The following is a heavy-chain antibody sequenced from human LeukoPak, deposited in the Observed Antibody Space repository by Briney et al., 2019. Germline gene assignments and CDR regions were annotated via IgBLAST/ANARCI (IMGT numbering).Heavy chain of an antibody. D-gene: IGHD4-17*01. V-gene: IGHV4-61*02. CDR3: ARDRNGDYRFDY. J-gene: IGHJ4*02. Sequence: SETLSLTCTVSGGSISGGSYYWSWIRQPAGKGLEWIGRIYTSGSTNYNPSLKSRVTISVDTSKNQFSLKLSSVTAADTAVYYCARDRNGDYRFDYWGQGTLVTVSS. CDR2: IYTSGST. CDR1: GGSISGGSYY.